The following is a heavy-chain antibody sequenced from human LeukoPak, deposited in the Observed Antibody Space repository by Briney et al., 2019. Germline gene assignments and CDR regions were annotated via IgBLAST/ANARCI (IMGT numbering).Heavy chain of an antibody. V-gene: IGHV4-59*01. J-gene: IGHJ6*02. CDR3: ARDGVVVDKGGMDV. CDR2: IHYSGST. CDR1: GGSMSYYY. D-gene: IGHD2-15*01. Sequence: SETLSLTCGVSGGSMSYYYWSWIRQAPGMGLEWIGYIHYSGSTTYNPSLKSRVTMSVDTSKNEFSLKLRSVTAADTAVYFRARDGVVVDKGGMDVWGQGTTVIVSS.